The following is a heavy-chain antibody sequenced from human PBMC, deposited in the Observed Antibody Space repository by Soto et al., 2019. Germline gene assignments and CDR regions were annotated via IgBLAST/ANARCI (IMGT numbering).Heavy chain of an antibody. CDR3: ARDLRMGYSYGFDGSDY. Sequence: SVKVSCKASGGTFSSYAISWVRQAPGQGLEWMGGIIPIFGTANYAQKFQGRVTITADESTSTAYMELSSLRSEDTAVYYCARDLRMGYSYGFDGSDYWGQGTLVTVSS. J-gene: IGHJ4*02. D-gene: IGHD5-18*01. CDR2: IIPIFGTA. V-gene: IGHV1-69*13. CDR1: GGTFSSYA.